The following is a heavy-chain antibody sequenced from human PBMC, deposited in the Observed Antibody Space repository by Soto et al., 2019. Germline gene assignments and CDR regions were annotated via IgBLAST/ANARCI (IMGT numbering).Heavy chain of an antibody. CDR1: GFTFDDYT. J-gene: IGHJ4*02. D-gene: IGHD3-22*01. CDR2: ISWDGGST. Sequence: GGSLRLSCAASGFTFDDYTMHWVRQAPGKGLEWVSLISWDGGSTYYADSVKGRFTISRDNSKNSLYLQMNSLRTEDTALYYCAKGGPYYYDSSGYYSYYFDYWGQGTLVTVSS. CDR3: AKGGPYYYDSSGYYSYYFDY. V-gene: IGHV3-43*01.